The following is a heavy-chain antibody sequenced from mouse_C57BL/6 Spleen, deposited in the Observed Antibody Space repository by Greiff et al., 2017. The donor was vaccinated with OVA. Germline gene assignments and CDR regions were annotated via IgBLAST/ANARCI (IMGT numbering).Heavy chain of an antibody. J-gene: IGHJ3*01. Sequence: VQLQQSGAELVMPGASVKLSCKASGYTFTSYWMHWVKQRPGQGLEWIGEIDPSDSYTNYNQKFKGKSTLTVDKSSSTAYMQLSSLTSEDSAVYYCARSGYSNPFAYWGQGTLVTVSA. CDR3: ARSGYSNPFAY. CDR1: GYTFTSYW. V-gene: IGHV1-69*01. CDR2: IDPSDSYT. D-gene: IGHD2-5*01.